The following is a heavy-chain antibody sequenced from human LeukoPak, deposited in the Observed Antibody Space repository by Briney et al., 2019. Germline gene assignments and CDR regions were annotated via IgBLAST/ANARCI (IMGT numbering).Heavy chain of an antibody. V-gene: IGHV4-38-2*02. CDR2: IFHTSIP. D-gene: IGHD1-26*01. CDR1: GYSISSGYY. Sequence: SETLSLTCSVSGYSISSGYYWGWIRQPPGKGLEWIGSIFHTSIPYQSSSFKNRLHMSVDTSKNQFPLKLTSVIAADTAVYYCVRELVGAPWRVDYWGPGTLVAVS. J-gene: IGHJ4*02. CDR3: VRELVGAPWRVDY.